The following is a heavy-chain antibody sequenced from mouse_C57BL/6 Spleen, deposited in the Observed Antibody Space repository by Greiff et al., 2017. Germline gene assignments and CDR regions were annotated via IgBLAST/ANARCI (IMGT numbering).Heavy chain of an antibody. CDR3: AKLNCGRHYAMDY. Sequence: QVQLQQSGPGLVAPSQSLSITCTVSGFSLTSYGVSWVRQPPGKGLEWLGVIWGDGSTNYHSAPISRLSISKDNPKSEVFIKLNSLQTDDTATYYCAKLNCGRHYAMDYWGQGTSVTVSS. CDR1: GFSLTSYG. CDR2: IWGDGST. J-gene: IGHJ4*01. D-gene: IGHD1-1*01. V-gene: IGHV2-3*01.